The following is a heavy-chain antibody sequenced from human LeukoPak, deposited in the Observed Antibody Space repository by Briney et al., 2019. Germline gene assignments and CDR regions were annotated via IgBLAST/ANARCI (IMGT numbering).Heavy chain of an antibody. CDR2: IYYSGST. V-gene: IGHV4-59*01. J-gene: IGHJ6*02. CDR1: GGSLSSYY. CDR3: ARRPRGYGMDV. Sequence: PSETLSLTCTVSGGSLSSYYWSWIRQPPGKGLEWIGYIYYSGSTNYNPSLKSRVTISVDTSKNQFSLKLSSVTAADTAVYYCARRPRGYGMDVWGQGTTVTVSS. D-gene: IGHD3-10*01.